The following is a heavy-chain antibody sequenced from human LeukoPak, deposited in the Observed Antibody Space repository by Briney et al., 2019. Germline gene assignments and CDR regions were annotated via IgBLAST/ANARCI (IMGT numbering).Heavy chain of an antibody. V-gene: IGHV4-38-2*01. CDR3: ARLSDLTQFDY. D-gene: IGHD2/OR15-2a*01. Sequence: PSETLSLTCAVSGYSISSGYYWGWVRQPPGKGLEWIGSIYHSGSTYYNPSLKSRVTISVDTSKNQFSLKLSSVTAADTAVYYYARLSDLTQFDYWGLGTLVTVSS. CDR1: GYSISSGYY. J-gene: IGHJ4*02. CDR2: IYHSGST.